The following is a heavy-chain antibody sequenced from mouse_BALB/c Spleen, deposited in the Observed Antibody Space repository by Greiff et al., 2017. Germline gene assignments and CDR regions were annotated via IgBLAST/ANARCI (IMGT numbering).Heavy chain of an antibody. Sequence: EVKLMESGGGLVKPGGSLKLSCAASGFTFSSYAMSWVRQTPEKRLEWVASISSGGSTYYPDSVKGRFTISRDNARNILYLQMSSLRSEDTAMYYYARVYGEGFAYWGQGTLVTVSA. CDR3: ARVYGEGFAY. CDR2: ISSGGST. V-gene: IGHV5-6-5*01. D-gene: IGHD1-1*02. CDR1: GFTFSSYA. J-gene: IGHJ3*01.